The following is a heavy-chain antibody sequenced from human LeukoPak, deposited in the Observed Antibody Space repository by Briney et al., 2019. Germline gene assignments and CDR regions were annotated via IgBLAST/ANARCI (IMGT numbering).Heavy chain of an antibody. D-gene: IGHD3-10*01. CDR3: ARVFRSGSGSYSYRNPPIIENAFDI. CDR1: GYTFTSYG. V-gene: IGHV1-18*01. CDR2: ISAYNGNT. J-gene: IGHJ3*02. Sequence: GASVKVSCKASGYTFTSYGISWVRQAPGQGLEWMGWISAYNGNTHYAQKLQGRVTMTTDTSTSTVYMELSSLRSEDTAVYYCARVFRSGSGSYSYRNPPIIENAFDIWGQGTMVTVSS.